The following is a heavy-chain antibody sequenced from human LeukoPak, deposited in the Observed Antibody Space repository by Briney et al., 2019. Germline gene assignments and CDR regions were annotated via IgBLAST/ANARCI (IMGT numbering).Heavy chain of an antibody. CDR2: IKSDGSST. J-gene: IGHJ6*04. Sequence: GGSLRLSCAASGFTFSSYWMPWVRQAPGKVLVWVSRIKSDGSSTRYADSVKGRFTISRDNSKNTLYLQMNSLRAEDTAVYYCAKSRDDSSQGLDVWGKGTTVTVSS. D-gene: IGHD3-22*01. CDR1: GFTFSSYW. CDR3: AKSRDDSSQGLDV. V-gene: IGHV3-74*01.